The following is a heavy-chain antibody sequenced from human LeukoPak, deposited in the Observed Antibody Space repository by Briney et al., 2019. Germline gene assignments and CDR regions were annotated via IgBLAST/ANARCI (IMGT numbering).Heavy chain of an antibody. Sequence: SETLSLTCTVPGDSITSGSYSWAWIRQHPGKGLEWIGYIYYTGGTHYNPSLKSRLTISVDTSENHFSLKLSSVTAADTAIYFCARAPGAFDIWGQGTMVTVSS. J-gene: IGHJ3*02. CDR3: ARAPGAFDI. CDR1: GDSITSGSYS. CDR2: IYYTGGT. V-gene: IGHV4-31*03.